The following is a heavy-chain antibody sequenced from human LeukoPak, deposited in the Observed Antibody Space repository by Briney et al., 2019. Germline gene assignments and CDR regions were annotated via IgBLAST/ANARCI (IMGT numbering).Heavy chain of an antibody. CDR2: ISDSGGST. V-gene: IGHV3-23*01. D-gene: IGHD2-15*01. J-gene: IGHJ4*02. CDR3: AKLGGYCSSGSCRDFDY. Sequence: AGGSLRLSCAVSGLTFAAYAMTWVRQAPEKGLEWVSTISDSGGSTYYADSLKGRFTISRDNSKNTLYLQVDSLRAEDTAVYYWAKLGGYCSSGSCRDFDYWGQGTLVTVSS. CDR1: GLTFAAYA.